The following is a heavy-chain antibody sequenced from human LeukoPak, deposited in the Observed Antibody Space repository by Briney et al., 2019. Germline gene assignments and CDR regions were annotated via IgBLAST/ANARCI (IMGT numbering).Heavy chain of an antibody. V-gene: IGHV4-61*02. D-gene: IGHD3-3*01. Sequence: SETLSLTCTVSGGSISSGSYYWSWIRQPAGKGLEWIGRIYTSGSTNYNPSLKSRVTISVDTSKNQFSLKLSSVTAADTAVYYCARVEGSTIFGVVEAFDIWGQGTKVTVSS. CDR2: IYTSGST. J-gene: IGHJ3*02. CDR3: ARVEGSTIFGVVEAFDI. CDR1: GGSISSGSYY.